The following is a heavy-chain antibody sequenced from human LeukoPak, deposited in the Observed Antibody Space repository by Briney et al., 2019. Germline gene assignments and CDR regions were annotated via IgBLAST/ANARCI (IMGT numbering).Heavy chain of an antibody. J-gene: IGHJ5*02. CDR2: IRYDGSNK. CDR1: GFTFSSYG. Sequence: GSLRLSCAASGFTFSSYGMHWVRQAPGKGLEWVAFIRYDGSNKYYADSVKGRFTISRDNSKNTLYLQMNSLRAEDTAVYYCAKERRITIFGVVHPWGQGTLVTVSS. V-gene: IGHV3-30*02. CDR3: AKERRITIFGVVHP. D-gene: IGHD3-3*01.